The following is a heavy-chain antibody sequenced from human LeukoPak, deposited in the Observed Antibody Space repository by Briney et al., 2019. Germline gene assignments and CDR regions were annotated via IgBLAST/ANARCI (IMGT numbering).Heavy chain of an antibody. D-gene: IGHD5-12*01. V-gene: IGHV3-21*03. CDR3: NTALVGGWIDHP. Sequence: GGSLRLSCAASGFTFSSDCMNWVRQAPGKGLEWVSSISSTGSYIYYRDSVKGRFTISRDNAKNSLYLQMNSLRAEDTAVYYCNTALVGGWIDHPWGQGTLVTVSS. J-gene: IGHJ5*02. CDR1: GFTFSSDC. CDR2: ISSTGSYI.